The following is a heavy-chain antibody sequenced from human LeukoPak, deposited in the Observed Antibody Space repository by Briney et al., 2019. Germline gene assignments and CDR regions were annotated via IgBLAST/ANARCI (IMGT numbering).Heavy chain of an antibody. V-gene: IGHV4-4*07. CDR2: IYTSGST. Sequence: SETLSLTCTVSGGSISSYYCSWIRQPAGKGLEWIGRIYTSGSTNYNPSLKSRVTMSVDTSKNQFSLKLSSVTAADTAVYYCARESGSGWEYMFDYWGQGTPVTVSS. J-gene: IGHJ4*02. D-gene: IGHD6-19*01. CDR1: GGSISSYY. CDR3: ARESGSGWEYMFDY.